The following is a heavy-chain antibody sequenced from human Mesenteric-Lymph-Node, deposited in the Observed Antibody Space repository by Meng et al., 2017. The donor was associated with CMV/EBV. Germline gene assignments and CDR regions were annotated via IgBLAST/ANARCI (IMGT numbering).Heavy chain of an antibody. CDR3: ATRITIFGVLMDAFDF. CDR2: FFPHDSES. D-gene: IGHD3-3*01. Sequence: GGSLRLSCKAFGYNFHTEWIAWVRQMPGKGLEWLGIFFPHDSESRYSPSFQGQVTISVDKSINTAYLQWSSLEASDTAMYYCATRITIFGVLMDAFDFWGQGTMVTVSS. CDR1: GYNFHTEW. J-gene: IGHJ3*01. V-gene: IGHV5-51*01.